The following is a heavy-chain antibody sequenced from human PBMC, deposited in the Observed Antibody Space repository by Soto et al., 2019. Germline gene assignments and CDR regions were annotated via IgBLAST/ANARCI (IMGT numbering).Heavy chain of an antibody. J-gene: IGHJ4*02. CDR1: GYTFTGYY. D-gene: IGHD2-2*01. CDR3: ARAAGIRSCRSNSCYRLDY. CDR2: INPNSGGT. Sequence: ASVKVSCKASGYTFTGYYMHWVRQAPGQGLEWMGWINPNSGGTNYAQKFQGRVTMTRDTSISTAYMELSRLRSDDTAVYYCARAAGIRSCRSNSCYRLDYWGQGTLVTVSS. V-gene: IGHV1-2*02.